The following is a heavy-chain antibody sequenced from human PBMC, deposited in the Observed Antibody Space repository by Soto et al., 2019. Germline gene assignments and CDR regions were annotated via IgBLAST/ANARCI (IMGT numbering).Heavy chain of an antibody. CDR2: IYYSGNT. D-gene: IGHD4-17*01. CDR1: GGSISSGDYY. Sequence: HSETLSLTCTVSGGSISSGDYYWSWIRQHPGKGLEWIGYIYYSGNTYYNPSLKSRVTISVDTSKNQFSLNLSSVTAAVTAVYYCAGELSQDYGDYGSFDYWGQGTLVTVSS. CDR3: AGELSQDYGDYGSFDY. J-gene: IGHJ4*02. V-gene: IGHV4-31*03.